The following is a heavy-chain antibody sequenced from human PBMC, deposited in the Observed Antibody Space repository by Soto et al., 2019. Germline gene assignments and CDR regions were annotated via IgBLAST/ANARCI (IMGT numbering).Heavy chain of an antibody. CDR3: ARGQRFSDWFDP. Sequence: SETLSLTCTVSGGAISTYYWTWIRQTAGKGLEWIGRIYSSGSTKYNPALQSRVTMSLDTSNDQFSLRLTSVTAADTAVYYCARGQRFSDWFDPWGQGTLVTVSS. CDR2: IYSSGST. CDR1: GGAISTYY. J-gene: IGHJ5*02. V-gene: IGHV4-4*07. D-gene: IGHD3-3*01.